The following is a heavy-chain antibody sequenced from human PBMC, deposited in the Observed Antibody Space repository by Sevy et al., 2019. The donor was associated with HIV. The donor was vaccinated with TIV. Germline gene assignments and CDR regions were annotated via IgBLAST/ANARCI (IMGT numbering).Heavy chain of an antibody. D-gene: IGHD2-15*01. CDR2: VSYDGAGK. Sequence: GGSLRLSCAASGFIFNNYDMYWIRQAPGKGLEWVATVSYDGAGKDYGDIVKGGLTISRDSSRSMWYLQMSSLRPEDTGVYFCAKDMVDCSGGTCYSGAVSPFESWGQGTLVTVSS. CDR1: GFIFNNYD. CDR3: AKDMVDCSGGTCYSGAVSPFES. J-gene: IGHJ4*02. V-gene: IGHV3-30*18.